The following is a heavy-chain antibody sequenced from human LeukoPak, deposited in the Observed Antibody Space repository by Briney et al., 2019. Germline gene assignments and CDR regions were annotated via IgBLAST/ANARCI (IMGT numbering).Heavy chain of an antibody. CDR2: ILYDGSNK. D-gene: IGHD3-3*01. J-gene: IGHJ4*02. V-gene: IGHV3-30*18. Sequence: SGRSLRLSCVASGFTFSSYGMHWVRQAPGKGLEWVAVILYDGSNKYNADSVKGRFTISRDIAKNTLYLQMNSLRAEDTGVYYCAKDHYWSIDYWGRGTLVTVSS. CDR3: AKDHYWSIDY. CDR1: GFTFSSYG.